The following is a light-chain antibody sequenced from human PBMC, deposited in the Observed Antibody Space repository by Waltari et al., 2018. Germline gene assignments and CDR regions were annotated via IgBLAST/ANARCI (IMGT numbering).Light chain of an antibody. CDR2: DVS. Sequence: QSALTQPASVSGSPGQSITISCTGTSSDVGGYNHVSWYQQHPGKAPKLMIYDVSNRPSGVSNRFSGSKSGNTASLTISGLQAEDEADYYCSSYTSSSLRVFGGGTKLTVL. CDR1: SSDVGGYNH. V-gene: IGLV2-14*03. CDR3: SSYTSSSLRV. J-gene: IGLJ2*01.